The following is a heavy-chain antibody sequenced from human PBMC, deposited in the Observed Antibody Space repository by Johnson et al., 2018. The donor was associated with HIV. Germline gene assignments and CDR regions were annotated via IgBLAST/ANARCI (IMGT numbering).Heavy chain of an antibody. D-gene: IGHD6-6*01. CDR1: GFTFSSYG. CDR3: AKGGIATRFFDI. V-gene: IGHV3-30*18. J-gene: IGHJ3*02. Sequence: QVQLVESGGGLVQPGRSLRLSCAASGFTFSSYGMLWVRQAPGKGLEWVAVISYDGNNKYYADSVKGRFTISRDNSKNTLYLQMNSLRAEDTALYYCAKGGIATRFFDIWGQGTMVTVSS. CDR2: ISYDGNNK.